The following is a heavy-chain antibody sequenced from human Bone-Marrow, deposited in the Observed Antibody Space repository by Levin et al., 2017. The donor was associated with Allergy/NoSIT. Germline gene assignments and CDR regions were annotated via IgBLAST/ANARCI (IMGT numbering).Heavy chain of an antibody. J-gene: IGHJ4*02. CDR1: GGTFRNYV. CDR3: ARTDEGAAAIRY. Sequence: SVKVSCKASGGTFRNYVISWVRLAPGQGLEWMGGIIPTSGTANNAQANNAKNFEARLTITAAGSTRPVYAELTGLTSDDTAVYYCARTDEGAAAIRYWGQGTQVTVSS. D-gene: IGHD6-13*01. V-gene: IGHV1-69*13. CDR2: IIPTSGTA.